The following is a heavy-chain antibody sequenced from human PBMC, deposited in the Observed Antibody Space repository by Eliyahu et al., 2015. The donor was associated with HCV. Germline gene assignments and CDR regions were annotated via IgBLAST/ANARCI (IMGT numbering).Heavy chain of an antibody. D-gene: IGHD6-19*01. CDR1: GFXVSXNX. Sequence: EVQLVESGGGLIQPGGSLRLSCAASGFXVSXNXMGWVRQAPGKGLEWVXVIYSGGSTYYADSVKGRFTISRDNSKNTLYLQMNSLRAEDTAVYYCARVSAEQDPGIAVAGFDYWGQGTLVTVSS. V-gene: IGHV3-53*01. CDR3: ARVSAEQDPGIAVAGFDY. CDR2: IYSGGST. J-gene: IGHJ4*02.